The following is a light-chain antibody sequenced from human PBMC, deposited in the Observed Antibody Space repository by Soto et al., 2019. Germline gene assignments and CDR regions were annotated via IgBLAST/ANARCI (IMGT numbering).Light chain of an antibody. J-gene: IGKJ1*01. CDR3: QQANSFPWT. CDR1: XGISSW. CDR2: AAS. V-gene: IGKV1-12*01. Sequence: TXXXSSVSASVGDRVTITCRASXGISSWLAWYQQKPGKAPKLLIYAASSLQSGVPSRFSGSGSGTDFTLTISSLQPEDFATYYCQQANSFPWTFGQGTKVEIK.